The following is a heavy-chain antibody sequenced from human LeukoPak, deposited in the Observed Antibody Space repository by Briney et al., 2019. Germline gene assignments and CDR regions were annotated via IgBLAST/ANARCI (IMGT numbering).Heavy chain of an antibody. CDR3: ARAAVPRVSYYYYMDV. V-gene: IGHV1-69*05. CDR2: IIPIFGTA. D-gene: IGHD1-1*01. Sequence: SVKVSCKASAGTFSSYAISWVRQAPGQGLEWMGGIIPIFGTANYAQKFQGRVTITTDESTSTAYMELSSLRSEDTAVYYCARAAVPRVSYYYYMDVWGKGTTVTVSS. CDR1: AGTFSSYA. J-gene: IGHJ6*03.